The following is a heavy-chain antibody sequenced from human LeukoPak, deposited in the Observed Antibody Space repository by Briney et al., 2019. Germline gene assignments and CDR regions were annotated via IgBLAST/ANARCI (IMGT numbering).Heavy chain of an antibody. J-gene: IGHJ4*02. Sequence: SETLSLTCTVSGGSISSGGYYWSWIRQPPGKGLEWIGYIYHSGSTYYNPSLKSRVTISVDRSKNQFSLKLSSVTAADTAVYYCARDSSGWSLYYFDYWGQGTLVTVSS. CDR3: ARDSSGWSLYYFDY. D-gene: IGHD6-19*01. CDR2: IYHSGST. V-gene: IGHV4-30-2*01. CDR1: GGSISSGGYY.